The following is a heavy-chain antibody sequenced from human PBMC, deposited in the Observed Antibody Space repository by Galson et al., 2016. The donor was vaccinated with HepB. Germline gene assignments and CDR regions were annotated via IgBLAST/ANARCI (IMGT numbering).Heavy chain of an antibody. D-gene: IGHD6-13*01. V-gene: IGHV6-1*01. CDR1: GDSVSSKDAA. Sequence: CAISGDSVSSKDAAWNWIRQSPSRGLEWLGRTYYRSRWYNNYAVSVESRVTTNPDTSKNQFSLLLNSVTPEDTAVYYCARDSSTLDGMGTEYFHHWGPGTLVTVSS. CDR3: ARDSSTLDGMGTEYFHH. CDR2: TYYRSRWYN. J-gene: IGHJ1*01.